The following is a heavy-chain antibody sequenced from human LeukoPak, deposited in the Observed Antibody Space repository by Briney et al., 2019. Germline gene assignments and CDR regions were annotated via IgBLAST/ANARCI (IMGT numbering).Heavy chain of an antibody. CDR2: ISSSSSTI. CDR3: ARAKWLARLISYFDY. J-gene: IGHJ4*02. V-gene: IGHV3-48*02. CDR1: GFTFSSYI. D-gene: IGHD6-19*01. Sequence: PGGSLRLSCAASGFTFSSYIMNWVRQAPGKGLEWVSYISSSSSTIYYADSVKGRFTISRDNAKNSLYLQMNSLRDEDTAVYYCARAKWLARLISYFDYWGQGTLVTVSS.